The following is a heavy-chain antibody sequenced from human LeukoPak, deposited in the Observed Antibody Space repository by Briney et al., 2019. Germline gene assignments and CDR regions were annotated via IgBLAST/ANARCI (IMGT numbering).Heavy chain of an antibody. CDR1: GYTFINYY. CDR2: ISPNSGGT. J-gene: IGHJ4*02. V-gene: IGHV1-2*02. D-gene: IGHD2-21*02. CDR3: ARGKTTVYCGGDCYAFDY. Sequence: ASVKVSCKASGYTFINYYMNWVRQAPGQGLEWMGWISPNSGGTNYAQKFQGRVTMTSDTSISTAYMELSRLRSDDTAVYYCARGKTTVYCGGDCYAFDYWGQGSLVTVSS.